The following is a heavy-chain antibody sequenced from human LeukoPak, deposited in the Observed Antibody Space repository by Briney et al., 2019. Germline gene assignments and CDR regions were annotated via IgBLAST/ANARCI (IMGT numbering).Heavy chain of an antibody. D-gene: IGHD5-12*01. J-gene: IGHJ5*02. CDR3: ARTITPEGSSPFDP. CDR1: GYSFTSYW. Sequence: GESLQISCKGSGYSFTSYWIGWVRPMPGKGLEWMGIIYPGDSDTRYSPSFQGQVTISADKSINTAYLQWSSLKASDTAMYYCARTITPEGSSPFDPWAREPWSPSPQ. CDR2: IYPGDSDT. V-gene: IGHV5-51*01.